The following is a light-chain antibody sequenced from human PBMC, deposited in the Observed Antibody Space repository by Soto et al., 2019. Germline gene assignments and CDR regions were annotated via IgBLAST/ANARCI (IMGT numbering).Light chain of an antibody. J-gene: IGKJ5*01. V-gene: IGKV3-20*01. CDR2: DAS. CDR3: QQYGTSEII. CDR1: QSLGSD. Sequence: EIVMTQSPGTLSLSPGDTATLSCRASQSLGSDLAWYQQKPGQAPRLLIYDASNRATGIPARFSGSGSGTDFTLTISRLEPEDFAVFFCQQYGTSEIIFGQGTRLEIK.